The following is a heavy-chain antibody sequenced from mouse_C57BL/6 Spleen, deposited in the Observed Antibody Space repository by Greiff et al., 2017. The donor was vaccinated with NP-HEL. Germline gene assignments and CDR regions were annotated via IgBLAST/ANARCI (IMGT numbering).Heavy chain of an antibody. Sequence: QVQLKQPGAELVKPGASVKMSCKASGYTFTSYWITWVKQRPGQGLEWIGDIYPGSGSTNYNEKFKSKATLTVDTSSSTAYMQLSSLTSEDSAVYYCARGGYYSNYVAMDYWGQGTSVTVSS. V-gene: IGHV1-55*01. CDR2: IYPGSGST. D-gene: IGHD2-5*01. J-gene: IGHJ4*01. CDR3: ARGGYYSNYVAMDY. CDR1: GYTFTSYW.